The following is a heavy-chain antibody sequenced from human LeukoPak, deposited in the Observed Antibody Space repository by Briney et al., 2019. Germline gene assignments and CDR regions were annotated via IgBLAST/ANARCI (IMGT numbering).Heavy chain of an antibody. D-gene: IGHD3-22*01. CDR3: ARGQREWDSSGYYFPVRHFDY. Sequence: SETLSLTCAVYGGSFSGYYWSWIRQPPGKGLEGVGEINHSGSTNYNPSLKSRVTISVDTSKNQFSLKLSSVPAADTAVYYCARGQREWDSSGYYFPVRHFDYWGQGTLVTVSS. J-gene: IGHJ4*02. V-gene: IGHV4-34*01. CDR2: INHSGST. CDR1: GGSFSGYY.